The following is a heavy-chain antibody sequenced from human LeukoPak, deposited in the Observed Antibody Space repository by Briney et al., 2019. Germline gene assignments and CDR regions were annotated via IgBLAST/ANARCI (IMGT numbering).Heavy chain of an antibody. CDR2: ISYDGSNK. V-gene: IGHV3-30*18. CDR1: GFTFSSYG. J-gene: IGHJ6*03. CDR3: AKDGQWLVIDYYYYMDV. Sequence: PGGSLRLSCAASGFTFSSYGMHWVRQAPGKGLEWVAVISYDGSNKYYADSVKGRFTISRDNSKNTLYLQMNSLRAEDTAVYYCAKDGQWLVIDYYYYMDVWGRGTTVTVSS. D-gene: IGHD6-19*01.